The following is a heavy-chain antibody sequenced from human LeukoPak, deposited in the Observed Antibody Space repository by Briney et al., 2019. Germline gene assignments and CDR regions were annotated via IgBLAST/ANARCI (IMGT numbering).Heavy chain of an antibody. V-gene: IGHV3-9*01. D-gene: IGHD6-13*01. CDR2: ISWNSGSI. CDR3: AKTYSSGWSSPYFDY. Sequence: PGGSLRLSCAASGFTFDDYAMHWVRQAPGKGLEWVSGISWNSGSIGYADSVKGRFTISRDNAKNSLYLQMNSLRAEDTALYYCAKTYSSGWSSPYFDYWGQGTLVTVSS. J-gene: IGHJ4*02. CDR1: GFTFDDYA.